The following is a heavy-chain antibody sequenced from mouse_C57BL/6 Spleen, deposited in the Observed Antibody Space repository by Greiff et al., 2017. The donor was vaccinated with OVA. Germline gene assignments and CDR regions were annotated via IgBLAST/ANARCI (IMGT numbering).Heavy chain of an antibody. CDR2: INPSSGYT. V-gene: IGHV1-4*01. Sequence: QVQLKQSGAELARPGASVKMSCKASGYTFTSYTMPWVKQRPGQGLEWIGYINPSSGYTKYNQKFKDKATLTADKSSSTAYMQLSSLTSEDTAVYYCARSGYAMDYWGQGTSVTVSS. CDR1: GYTFTSYT. J-gene: IGHJ4*01. CDR3: ARSGYAMDY.